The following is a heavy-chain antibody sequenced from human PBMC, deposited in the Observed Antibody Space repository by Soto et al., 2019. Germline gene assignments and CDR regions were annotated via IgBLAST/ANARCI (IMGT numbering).Heavy chain of an antibody. CDR3: APESHIAVTGISYFDY. V-gene: IGHV3-48*01. CDR1: GFTFSTYN. Sequence: EVQVVEFGGGLVQPGGSLRPSCAASGFTFSTYNMNWVRQAPGKGLEWVSYISSDSNTVNYADSVKGRFTISRDNAKNSLYLQMNSLRAEDTAVYYCAPESHIAVTGISYFDYWGQGTLVTISS. J-gene: IGHJ4*02. D-gene: IGHD6-19*01. CDR2: ISSDSNTV.